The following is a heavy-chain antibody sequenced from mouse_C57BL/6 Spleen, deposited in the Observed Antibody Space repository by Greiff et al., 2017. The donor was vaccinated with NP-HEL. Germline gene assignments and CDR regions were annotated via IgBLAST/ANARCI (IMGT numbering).Heavy chain of an antibody. V-gene: IGHV6-6*01. CDR3: TSSYDGYFDYAMDY. J-gene: IGHJ4*01. D-gene: IGHD2-3*01. CDR1: GFTFSDAW. Sequence: EVKLMESGGGLVQPGGSMKLSCAASGFTFSDAWMDWVRQSPEKGLEWVAEIRNKANNHATYYAESVKGRFTISRDDSKSSVYLQMNSLRAEDTGIYYCTSSYDGYFDYAMDYWGQGTSVTVSS. CDR2: IRNKANNHAT.